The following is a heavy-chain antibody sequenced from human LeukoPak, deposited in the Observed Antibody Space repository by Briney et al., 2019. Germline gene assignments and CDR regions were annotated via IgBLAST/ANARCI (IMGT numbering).Heavy chain of an antibody. CDR3: TRDPYYYDSSGSYDY. J-gene: IGHJ4*02. CDR1: GFTFSSYS. Sequence: GGSLRLSCAASGFTFSSYSMNWVRQAPGKGLEWVGFIRSKAYGGTTEYAASVKGRFTISRDDSKSIAYLQMNSLKTEDTAVYYCTRDPYYYDSSGSYDYWGQGTLVTVSS. V-gene: IGHV3-49*04. CDR2: IRSKAYGGTT. D-gene: IGHD3-22*01.